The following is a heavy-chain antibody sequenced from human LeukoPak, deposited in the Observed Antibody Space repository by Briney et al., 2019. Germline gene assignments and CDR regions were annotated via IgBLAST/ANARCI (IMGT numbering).Heavy chain of an antibody. CDR3: ARAYSAALEDYVWGSYRSYYFDY. CDR1: GYTFTSYY. CDR2: INPSGGST. D-gene: IGHD3-16*02. J-gene: IGHJ4*02. Sequence: ASVKVSCKASGYTFTSYYLHWVRQAPGQGLEWIGIINPSGGSTSYAQKFQDRVTMTRDTPTSTVYMELSSLRSEDTAVYYCARAYSAALEDYVWGSYRSYYFDYWGQGTLVTVSS. V-gene: IGHV1-46*01.